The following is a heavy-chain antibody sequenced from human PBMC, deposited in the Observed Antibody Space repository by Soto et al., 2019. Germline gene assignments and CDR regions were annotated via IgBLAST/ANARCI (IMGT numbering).Heavy chain of an antibody. CDR2: IKGDGSST. CDR1: GFTFSTYW. J-gene: IGHJ6*02. CDR3: ARGIRNYYGVDV. V-gene: IGHV3-74*01. Sequence: EVQLVESGGGLVQPGGSLRLSCAASGFTFSTYWMHWVRQAPGTGLEWVSRIKGDGSSTSYVDSVEGRFTISRDNAKNTVYLQMNSLGAEDTAVYWCARGIRNYYGVDVWGQGTTVTVSS.